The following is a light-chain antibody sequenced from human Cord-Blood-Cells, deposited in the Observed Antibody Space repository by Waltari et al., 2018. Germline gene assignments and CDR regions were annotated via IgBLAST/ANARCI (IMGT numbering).Light chain of an antibody. J-gene: IGKJ1*01. CDR1: QSISSY. Sequence: DIQMTQSPSSLYASVGDRVTITCRASQSISSYLNWYHQKPGKAPKLLIYAASSLQSGVPSRFSGSGSGTDFTLTISSLQPEDFATYYCQQSYSTLSWTFGQGTKVEIK. CDR3: QQSYSTLSWT. CDR2: AAS. V-gene: IGKV1-39*01.